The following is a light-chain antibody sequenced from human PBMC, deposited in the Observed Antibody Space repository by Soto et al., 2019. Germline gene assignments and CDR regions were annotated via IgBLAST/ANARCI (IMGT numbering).Light chain of an antibody. Sequence: DTQISPSSSLFSASLREKITIPFPASQSISRWLAWYQQKPGKAPKVLIWDASSLHSGVPSRFSGSGSGTEFTLTISSLQPEDFGTYYCQQYNGYSTWTFGQGTKV. CDR2: DAS. CDR1: QSISRW. J-gene: IGKJ1*01. CDR3: QQYNGYSTWT. V-gene: IGKV1-5*01.